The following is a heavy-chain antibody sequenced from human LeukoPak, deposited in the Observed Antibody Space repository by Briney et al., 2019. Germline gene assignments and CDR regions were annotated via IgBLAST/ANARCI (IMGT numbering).Heavy chain of an antibody. CDR3: ARISTIFGVVFDY. CDR1: GFSLSNARMG. CDR2: IFSNDEK. V-gene: IGHV2-26*01. Sequence: ESGPTLVNPTETLTLTCTVSGFSLSNARMGVSWIRQPPGKALEWLAHIFSNDEKSYSTSLKSRLTISKDTSKSQVVLTMTNMDPVDTATYYCARISTIFGVVFDYWGQGTLVTVSS. D-gene: IGHD3-3*01. J-gene: IGHJ4*02.